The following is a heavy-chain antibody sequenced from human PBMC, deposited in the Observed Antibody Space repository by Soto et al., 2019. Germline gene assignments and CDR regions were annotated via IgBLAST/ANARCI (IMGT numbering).Heavy chain of an antibody. Sequence: GASVKVSCKASGYTFTSYGISWVRQAPGKGLEGMGWISAYNGNTNYAQKLQGRVTMTTDTSTSTAYMELRSLRSDDTAVYYCARDLSLRFLEWFGLDYGMDVWGQGTTVTVSS. CDR1: GYTFTSYG. J-gene: IGHJ6*02. CDR3: ARDLSLRFLEWFGLDYGMDV. CDR2: ISAYNGNT. D-gene: IGHD3-3*01. V-gene: IGHV1-18*01.